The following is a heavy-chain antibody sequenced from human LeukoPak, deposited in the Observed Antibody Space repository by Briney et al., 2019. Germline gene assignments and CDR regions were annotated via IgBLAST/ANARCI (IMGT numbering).Heavy chain of an antibody. V-gene: IGHV3-23*01. CDR3: ARLVGGSTMIDY. Sequence: QPGGSLRLSCAASGFIFSNYVMSWVRQAPGRGLEWVSPTGGSGGSTHYADSVKGRFTISRDNSKNTLYLQMNSLRAEDTAVYFCARLVGGSTMIDYWGQGTLVTVSS. D-gene: IGHD1-26*01. CDR2: TGGSGGST. CDR1: GFIFSNYV. J-gene: IGHJ4*02.